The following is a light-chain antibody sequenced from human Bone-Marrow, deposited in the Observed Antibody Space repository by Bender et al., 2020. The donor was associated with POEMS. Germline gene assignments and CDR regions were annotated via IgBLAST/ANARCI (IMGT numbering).Light chain of an antibody. Sequence: QSALTQPASVSGSPGQSITISCTGTSSDIGGYDLVSWYQQHPGEAPKLIMYEVSKRPSGVPDRFSGSKSGTSASLAITGLQAEDEADYYCAAWDDSLSGPVFGGGTKLTVL. J-gene: IGLJ3*02. CDR1: SSDIGGYDL. CDR3: AAWDDSLSGPV. CDR2: EVS. V-gene: IGLV2-14*02.